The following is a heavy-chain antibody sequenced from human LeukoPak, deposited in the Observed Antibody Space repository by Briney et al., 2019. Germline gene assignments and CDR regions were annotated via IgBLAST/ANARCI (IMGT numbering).Heavy chain of an antibody. D-gene: IGHD3-22*01. Sequence: GGSLRLSCVVSGLXFDNAWISWVRQAPGKGLEWVSLIYIGGSTYYADSVKGRFTISRDTSKNTLYLHMNSLRAEDTAVYYCARVSVAYDSTDYRFDNWGQGTMVTVSS. CDR3: ARVSVAYDSTDYRFDN. V-gene: IGHV3-66*01. J-gene: IGHJ4*02. CDR1: GLXFDNAW. CDR2: IYIGGST.